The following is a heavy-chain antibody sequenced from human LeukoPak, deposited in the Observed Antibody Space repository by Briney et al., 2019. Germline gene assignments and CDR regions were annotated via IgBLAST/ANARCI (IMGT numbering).Heavy chain of an antibody. Sequence: SVKVSCKASGGTFSSYAISWVRQAPGQGLEWMGRIIPILGIANYAQKFQGRVTITADKSTSTAYMELSSLRSEDTAVYYCARDLKRYGYNRDYWGQGTLVTVSS. D-gene: IGHD5-24*01. CDR2: IIPILGIA. CDR3: ARDLKRYGYNRDY. J-gene: IGHJ4*02. CDR1: GGTFSSYA. V-gene: IGHV1-69*04.